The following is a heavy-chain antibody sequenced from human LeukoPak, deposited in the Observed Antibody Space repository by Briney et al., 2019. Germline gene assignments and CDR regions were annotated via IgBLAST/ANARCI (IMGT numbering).Heavy chain of an antibody. Sequence: GVSLRLSCAASGFTFSSYEMNWVRQSPGKGLEWVSYISSSGSTIYYADSVKGRFTISRDNAKNSLYLQMNSLRAEDTAVYYCARVLGYCTSTSCYSLYGMDVWGKGTTVTVSS. J-gene: IGHJ6*04. V-gene: IGHV3-48*03. CDR2: ISSSGSTI. D-gene: IGHD2-2*02. CDR1: GFTFSSYE. CDR3: ARVLGYCTSTSCYSLYGMDV.